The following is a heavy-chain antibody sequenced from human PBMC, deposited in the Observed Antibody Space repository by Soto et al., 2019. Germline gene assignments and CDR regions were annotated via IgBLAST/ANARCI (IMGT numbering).Heavy chain of an antibody. CDR3: AKDPSVAPSHLLLSMDV. J-gene: IGHJ6*02. CDR1: GFTFSSYG. CDR2: ISYDGSNK. V-gene: IGHV3-30*18. Sequence: PGGSLRLSCAASGFTFSSYGMHWVRQAPGKGLEWVAVISYDGSNKYYADSVKGRFTISRDNSKNTLYLQMNSLRAEDTAVYYCAKDPSVAPSHLLLSMDVWGQGTTVTVS. D-gene: IGHD6-19*01.